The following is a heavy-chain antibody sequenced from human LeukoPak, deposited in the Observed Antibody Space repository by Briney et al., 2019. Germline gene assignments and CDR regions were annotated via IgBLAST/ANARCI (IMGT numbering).Heavy chain of an antibody. CDR2: ISWNSGSI. Sequence: GGSLRLSCAASGFTFDDYAMHWVRQAPGKGLEWVSGISWNSGSIGYADSVKGRFTISRDNAKNSLYLQMNSLRAEDTALYYCAKDSVPMAAAGLHYFDYWGQGTLVTVSS. J-gene: IGHJ4*02. V-gene: IGHV3-9*01. CDR1: GFTFDDYA. CDR3: AKDSVPMAAAGLHYFDY. D-gene: IGHD6-13*01.